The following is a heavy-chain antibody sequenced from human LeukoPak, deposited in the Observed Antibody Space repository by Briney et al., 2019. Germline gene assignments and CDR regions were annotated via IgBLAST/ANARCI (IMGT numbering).Heavy chain of an antibody. J-gene: IGHJ3*02. V-gene: IGHV4-39*07. CDR1: GGSISSSSYY. Sequence: SETLSLTCTVSGGSISSSSYYWGWIRQPPGKGLEWIGSIYYSGSTYYNPSLKSRVTISVDTSKNQFSLKLSSVTAADTAVYYCARVGRGEAFDIWGQGTMVTVSS. CDR2: IYYSGST. CDR3: ARVGRGEAFDI. D-gene: IGHD3-10*01.